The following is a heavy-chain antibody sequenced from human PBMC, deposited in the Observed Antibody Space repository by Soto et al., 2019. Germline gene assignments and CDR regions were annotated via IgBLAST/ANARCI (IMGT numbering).Heavy chain of an antibody. V-gene: IGHV3-21*01. Sequence: GGSLRLSCAASGFTFSSYAMNWVRQAPGKGLEWVSSISSSRSYIYYADSVKGRFTISRDNAKNSLYLQMNSLRAEDTAVYYCAIDPTFWNYVWARRSHWGQGTLVTVPS. J-gene: IGHJ4*02. CDR1: GFTFSSYA. D-gene: IGHD1-7*01. CDR2: ISSSRSYI. CDR3: AIDPTFWNYVWARRSH.